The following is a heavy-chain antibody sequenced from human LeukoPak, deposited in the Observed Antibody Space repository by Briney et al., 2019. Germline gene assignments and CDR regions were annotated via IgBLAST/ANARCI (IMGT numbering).Heavy chain of an antibody. V-gene: IGHV1-2*06. J-gene: IGHJ5*02. Sequence: GASVKVSCKASGYTFTGYYMHWVRQAPGQGLEWMGRINPNSGGTNYAQKFQGRVTMTRDTSISTAYMELSRLRSDDTAVYYCARDRPQLPRAAMCNWFDPWGQGTLVTVSS. CDR3: ARDRPQLPRAAMCNWFDP. CDR2: INPNSGGT. D-gene: IGHD2-2*01. CDR1: GYTFTGYY.